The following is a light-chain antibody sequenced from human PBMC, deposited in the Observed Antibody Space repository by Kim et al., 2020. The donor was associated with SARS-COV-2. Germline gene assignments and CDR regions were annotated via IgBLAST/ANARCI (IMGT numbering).Light chain of an antibody. CDR2: GAS. V-gene: IGKV3-15*01. CDR3: QHYNNWPRT. CDR1: QSVSIN. Sequence: LSPGERATLSRRASQSVSINLAWYQQRPGQSPRLLIYGASNRATVIPARFSGSGSGTNFTLTISSLQSEDSAVYYCQHYNNWPRTFGGGTKVDIK. J-gene: IGKJ4*01.